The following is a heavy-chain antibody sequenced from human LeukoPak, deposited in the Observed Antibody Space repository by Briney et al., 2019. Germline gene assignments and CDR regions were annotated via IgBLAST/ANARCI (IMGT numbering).Heavy chain of an antibody. V-gene: IGHV4-59*01. D-gene: IGHD3-22*01. CDR1: GGSISSYY. CDR2: IYNSGST. CDR3: ARGLKGSGYSFDY. Sequence: SETLSLTCTVSGGSISSYYWSWIWQPPGKGLEWIGYIYNSGSTNYNPSLKSRVTISVDTSKNQFSLKLSSVTAADTAVYYCARGLKGSGYSFDYWGQGTLVTVSS. J-gene: IGHJ4*02.